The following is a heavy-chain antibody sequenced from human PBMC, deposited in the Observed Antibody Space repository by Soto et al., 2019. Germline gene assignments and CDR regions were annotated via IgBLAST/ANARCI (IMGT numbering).Heavy chain of an antibody. V-gene: IGHV3-23*01. J-gene: IGHJ3*02. CDR2: ISYSGDIT. CDR1: GFMFSSSV. Sequence: GGSLRLSCAASGFMFSSSVMSWVRQAPGKALECVSRISYSGDITYYADPVKGRFTISRDNSKNTVYLQMDNLRGEDTALYYCARRTAYASDIWCPGLMVTLSS. CDR3: ARRTAYASDI.